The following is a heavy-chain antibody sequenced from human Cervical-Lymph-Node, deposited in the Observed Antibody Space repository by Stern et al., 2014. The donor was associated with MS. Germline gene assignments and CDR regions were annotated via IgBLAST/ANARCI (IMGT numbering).Heavy chain of an antibody. CDR3: ARGANYPGSDGYYYGGAFDP. V-gene: IGHV1-8*01. D-gene: IGHD3-22*01. CDR1: GYAFTNYD. Sequence: VHLVESGAEVKKPGASVKVSCKASGYAFTNYDINWLRRAPGQGLEWVWWLNPNSGKTGYAQNFQGRVTMTRDTSIDTVYMELSSLRSEDTAVYYCARGANYPGSDGYYYGGAFDPWGQGTLVTVSS. CDR2: LNPNSGKT. J-gene: IGHJ5*02.